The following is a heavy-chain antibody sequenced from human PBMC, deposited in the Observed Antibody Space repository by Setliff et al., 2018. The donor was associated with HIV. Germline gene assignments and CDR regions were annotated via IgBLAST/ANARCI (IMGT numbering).Heavy chain of an antibody. J-gene: IGHJ4*02. V-gene: IGHV4-39*07. D-gene: IGHD6-19*01. CDR1: GGSIDNNKYY. CDR2: IYHTGRT. CDR3: ARARSDWYNVRPYYFDL. Sequence: PSETLSLTCSVSGGSIDNNKYYWTWIRQPPGKGLEWTGSIYHTGRTYYNRSLESRLTISIDTSKNQFSLKLTSVTAADTAVYYCARARSDWYNVRPYYFDLWGQGTPVTVSS.